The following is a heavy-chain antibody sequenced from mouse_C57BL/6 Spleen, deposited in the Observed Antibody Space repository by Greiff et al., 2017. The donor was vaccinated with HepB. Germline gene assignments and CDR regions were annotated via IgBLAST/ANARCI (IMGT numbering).Heavy chain of an antibody. Sequence: EVKVEESGGGLVQPGGSLKLSCAASGFTFSDYYMYWVRQTPEKRLEWVAYISNGGGSTYYPDTVKGRFTISRDNAKNTLYLQMSRLKSEDTAMYYCARQNYGKDYAMDYWGQGTSVTVSS. CDR2: ISNGGGST. J-gene: IGHJ4*01. V-gene: IGHV5-12*01. CDR3: ARQNYGKDYAMDY. CDR1: GFTFSDYY. D-gene: IGHD1-1*01.